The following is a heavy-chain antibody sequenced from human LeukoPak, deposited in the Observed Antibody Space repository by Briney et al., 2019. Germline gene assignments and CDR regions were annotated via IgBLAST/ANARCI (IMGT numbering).Heavy chain of an antibody. CDR2: MYYSGYP. V-gene: IGHV4-39*07. J-gene: IGHJ5*02. CDR1: GGSISSNSSY. CDR3: ARGPPRVVVAARSRFDP. Sequence: SETLSLTCTVSGGSISSNSSYWGWIRQSPGKGLEWIGTMYYSGYPHYNPSLKSRVTMSVDTSKNQFSLKLSSVTAADTAVYYCARGPPRVVVAARSRFDPWGQGTLVTVSS. D-gene: IGHD2-15*01.